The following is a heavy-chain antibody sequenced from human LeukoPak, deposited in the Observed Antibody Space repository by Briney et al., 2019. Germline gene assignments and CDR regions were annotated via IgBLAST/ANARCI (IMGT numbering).Heavy chain of an antibody. J-gene: IGHJ1*01. CDR3: ASENVVVAHQH. CDR1: GFTFSNAW. V-gene: IGHV3-15*01. Sequence: PGGSLRLSCAASGFTFSNAWMSWVRQAPGKGLEWVGRIKSKTDGGTTDYAAPVKGRFTISRDDSKNTLYLQMNSLRAEDTAVYYCASENVVVAHQHWGQGTLVTVSS. CDR2: IKSKTDGGTT. D-gene: IGHD2-15*01.